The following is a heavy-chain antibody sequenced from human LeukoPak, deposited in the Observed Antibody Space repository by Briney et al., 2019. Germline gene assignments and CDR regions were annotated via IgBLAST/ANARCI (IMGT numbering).Heavy chain of an antibody. V-gene: IGHV3-48*03. D-gene: IGHD4-17*01. CDR3: ARDHYGDHLDY. CDR2: ISSSGSTI. J-gene: IGHJ4*02. Sequence: PGGSLRLSCAASGFTFSSYEMNWVRQAPGKGLEWVSYISSSGSTIYYADSVKGRFTISRDNAKNSLYLQMNSLRAEDTAVYYCARDHYGDHLDYWGQGSLVTVSS. CDR1: GFTFSSYE.